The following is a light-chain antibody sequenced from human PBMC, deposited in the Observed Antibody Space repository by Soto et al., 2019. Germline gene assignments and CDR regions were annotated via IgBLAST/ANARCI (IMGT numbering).Light chain of an antibody. V-gene: IGKV3-15*01. CDR3: QQYNVWPLT. Sequence: EIVMTQSPVTLSVSPGDRATLSCRASQSVHSNLAWYQQKPGQTPKLLIYVASTRATGIPARFSGSGSGTEFTLTISSLQSEDFAVYYCQQYNVWPLTFGGGTKVEFK. CDR1: QSVHSN. J-gene: IGKJ4*01. CDR2: VAS.